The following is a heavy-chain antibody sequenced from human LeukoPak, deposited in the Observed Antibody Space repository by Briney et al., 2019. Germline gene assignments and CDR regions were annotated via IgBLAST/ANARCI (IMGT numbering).Heavy chain of an antibody. CDR3: AKSKGSGYDWDY. D-gene: IGHD5-12*01. J-gene: IGHJ4*02. Sequence: PGGSLRLSCAASGFTFSSYAMSWARQAPGKGLEWVSAISGSGGSTYYADSVKGRFTISRDNSKNTLYLQMNSLRAEDTAVYYCAKSKGSGYDWDYWGQGTLVTVSS. V-gene: IGHV3-23*01. CDR1: GFTFSSYA. CDR2: ISGSGGST.